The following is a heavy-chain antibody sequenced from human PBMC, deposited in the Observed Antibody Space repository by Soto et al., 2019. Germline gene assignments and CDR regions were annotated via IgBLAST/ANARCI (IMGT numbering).Heavy chain of an antibody. D-gene: IGHD5-12*01. J-gene: IGHJ4*02. V-gene: IGHV1-69*02. Sequence: SVKVSCKASGGTFSSYTISWVRQAPGQGLEWMGRIIPILGIANYAQKFQGRVTITADKSTSTAYMELSSLRSEDTAVYYCARLQKREYSGYDSGYWGQGTLVTVSS. CDR2: IIPILGIA. CDR1: GGTFSSYT. CDR3: ARLQKREYSGYDSGY.